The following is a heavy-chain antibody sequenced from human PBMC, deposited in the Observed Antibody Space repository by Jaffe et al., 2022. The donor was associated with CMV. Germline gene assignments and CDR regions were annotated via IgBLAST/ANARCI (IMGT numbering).Heavy chain of an antibody. CDR2: IYPGDSDT. V-gene: IGHV5-51*01. Sequence: EVQLVQSGAEVKKPGESLKISCKGSGYSFTSYWIGWVRQMPGKGLEWMGIIYPGDSDTRYSPSFQGQVTISADKSISTAYLQWSSLKASDTAMYYCARQGLRYFDWLPEGGRNDAFDIWGQGTMVTVSS. CDR3: ARQGLRYFDWLPEGGRNDAFDI. J-gene: IGHJ3*02. D-gene: IGHD3-9*01. CDR1: GYSFTSYW.